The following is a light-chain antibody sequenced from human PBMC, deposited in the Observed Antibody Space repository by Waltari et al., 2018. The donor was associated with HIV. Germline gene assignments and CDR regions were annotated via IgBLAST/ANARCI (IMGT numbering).Light chain of an antibody. CDR3: GAWDDSLKGFM. J-gene: IGLJ3*02. CDR1: RSNIGSNP. Sequence: QSVLTQPPSASGAPGQRVPISCSGSRSNIGSNPVSWYQQLPGTAPKLLISSNSRRPSGVPDRFSGSKSGSSASLAISGLQSEDESQYFCGAWDDSLKGFMFGGGTQLTVL. V-gene: IGLV1-44*01. CDR2: SNS.